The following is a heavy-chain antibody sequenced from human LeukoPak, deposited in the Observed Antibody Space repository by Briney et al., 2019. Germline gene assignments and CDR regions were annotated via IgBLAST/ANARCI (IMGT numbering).Heavy chain of an antibody. CDR1: GFTFDDYA. J-gene: IGHJ4*02. CDR3: AKVHDKKACYYDSSGYWDY. CDR2: ISWNSGSI. V-gene: IGHV3-9*01. Sequence: PGGSLRPSCAASGFTFDDYAMHWVRQAPGKGLEWVSGISWNSGSIGYADSVKGRFTISRDNAKNSLYLQMNSLRAEDTALYYCAKVHDKKACYYDSSGYWDYWGQGTLVTVSS. D-gene: IGHD3-22*01.